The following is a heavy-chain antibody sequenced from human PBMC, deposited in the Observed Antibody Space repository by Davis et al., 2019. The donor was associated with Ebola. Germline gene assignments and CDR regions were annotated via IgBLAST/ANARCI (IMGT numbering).Heavy chain of an antibody. D-gene: IGHD5-12*01. Sequence: AASVKVSCKASGYTFTGYYMHWVRQAPGQGLEWMGWINPNSGGTNYAQKLQGRVTMTTDTSTSTAYMELRSLRSDDTAVYYCARGGVATMYYYYYGMDVWGQGTTVTVSS. CDR3: ARGGVATMYYYYYGMDV. CDR2: INPNSGGT. V-gene: IGHV1-2*02. J-gene: IGHJ6*02. CDR1: GYTFTGYY.